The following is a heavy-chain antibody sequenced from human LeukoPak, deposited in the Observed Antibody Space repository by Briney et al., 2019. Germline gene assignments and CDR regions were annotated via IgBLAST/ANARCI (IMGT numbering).Heavy chain of an antibody. J-gene: IGHJ6*03. CDR3: ARVGRGGLWRNFASRYYMDV. CDR1: GGSFSGYY. D-gene: IGHD5-18*01. Sequence: SETLSLTCAVYGGSFSGYYWSWIRQPPGKGLEWIGEINHSGSANYNPSLKSRVTISVDTSKNQFSLKLSSVTAADTAVYYCARVGRGGLWRNFASRYYMDVWGKGTTVTVSS. V-gene: IGHV4-34*01. CDR2: INHSGSA.